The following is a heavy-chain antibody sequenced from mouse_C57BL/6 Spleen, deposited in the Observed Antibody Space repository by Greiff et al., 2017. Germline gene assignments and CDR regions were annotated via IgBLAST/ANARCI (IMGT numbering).Heavy chain of an antibody. CDR2: INPSTGGT. V-gene: IGHV1-42*01. J-gene: IGHJ2*01. Sequence: EVKLQESGPELVKPGASVKISCKASGYSFTGYYMNWVKQSPEQSLEWIGEINPSTGGTTYNQKFKAKATLTVDKSSSTAYMRLKSLTSEDSAVYYCARAETDYWGQGTTLTVSS. CDR1: GYSFTGYY. CDR3: ARAETDY.